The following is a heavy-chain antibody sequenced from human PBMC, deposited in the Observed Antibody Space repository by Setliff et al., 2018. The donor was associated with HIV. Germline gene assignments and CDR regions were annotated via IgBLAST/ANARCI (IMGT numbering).Heavy chain of an antibody. CDR2: IFPDFGTA. CDR3: ARDRVVVVPAAHQRHYYYYMDV. CDR1: GGTFSKSA. J-gene: IGHJ6*03. D-gene: IGHD2-2*01. V-gene: IGHV1-69*06. Sequence: SVKVSCKASGGTFSKSAITWVRQAPGQGFEWLGRIFPDFGTANYAPQFRDRVTISADKFTSIAYMELSSLRSDDTAVYYCARDRVVVVPAAHQRHYYYYMDVWGKGTTVTVS.